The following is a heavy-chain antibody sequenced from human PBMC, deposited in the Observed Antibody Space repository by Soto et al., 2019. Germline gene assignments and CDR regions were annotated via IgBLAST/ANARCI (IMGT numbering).Heavy chain of an antibody. D-gene: IGHD4-17*01. CDR3: ARYNLKGDYSGVDY. Sequence: VVLLRLSCAASWGTSISYGMRCILQTPGKGLVWVSFINGDGTSTKYADSVKGRFTISRDNAKNTLYLQMNSLRAEDTAVYYCARYNLKGDYSGVDYWGQGTLVTVSS. CDR2: INGDGTST. CDR1: WGTSISYG. J-gene: IGHJ4*02. V-gene: IGHV3-74*01.